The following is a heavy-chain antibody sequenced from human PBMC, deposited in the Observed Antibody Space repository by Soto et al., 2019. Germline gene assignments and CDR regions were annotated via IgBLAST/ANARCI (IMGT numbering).Heavy chain of an antibody. CDR2: INHSGRT. J-gene: IGHJ2*01. Sequence: PRKGLEWIGEINHSGRTNYNPSLKSRVTILVDASKNQFSLKLSSVTAAETVLFYAEEGIRDYGAVSAYLLNRSSDL. CDR3: EEGIRDYGAVSAYLLNRSSDL. V-gene: IGHV4-34*01. D-gene: IGHD3-16*01.